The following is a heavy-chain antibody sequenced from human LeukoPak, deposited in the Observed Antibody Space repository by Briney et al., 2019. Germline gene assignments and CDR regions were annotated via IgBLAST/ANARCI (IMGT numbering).Heavy chain of an antibody. J-gene: IGHJ6*02. CDR2: IYTSGST. V-gene: IGHV4-4*07. D-gene: IGHD1-7*01. CDR1: GGSISSYY. Sequence: PSEPLSLTCTVSGGSISSYYWSWLRQPAGEGLEWIGHIYTSGSTDYNPSLKSRVTMSVDTSKNQFSLKLSSVTAADTAVYYCAIDLLIGITGTTGYYYYGMDVWGQGTTVTVSS. CDR3: AIDLLIGITGTTGYYYYGMDV.